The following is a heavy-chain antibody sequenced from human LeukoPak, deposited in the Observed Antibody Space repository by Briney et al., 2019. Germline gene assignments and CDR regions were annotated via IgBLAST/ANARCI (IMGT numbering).Heavy chain of an antibody. D-gene: IGHD1-14*01. Sequence: SETLSLTCTVSGGSIGSYYWSWIRQPPGKGLEWIGYIYYSGSTNYNPSLKSRVTISVDTSKNQFSLKLSSVTAADTAVYYCARDRCSGIDYWGQGTLVTVSS. CDR2: IYYSGST. CDR3: ARDRCSGIDY. J-gene: IGHJ4*02. V-gene: IGHV4-59*01. CDR1: GGSIGSYY.